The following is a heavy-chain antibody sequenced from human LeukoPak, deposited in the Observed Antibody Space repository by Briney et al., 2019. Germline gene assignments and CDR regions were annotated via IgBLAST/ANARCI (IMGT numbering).Heavy chain of an antibody. D-gene: IGHD2-2*01. CDR1: GFTFSSYE. J-gene: IGHJ4*02. Sequence: GGSLRLSCAASGFTFSSYEMYWVRQAPGKGLEWVSYISSSGSTIYYADSVKGRFTISRDNAKNSLYLQMNSLRAEDTAVYYCASLYCSSTSCYAYGYWGQGTLVTVSS. V-gene: IGHV3-48*03. CDR3: ASLYCSSTSCYAYGY. CDR2: ISSSGSTI.